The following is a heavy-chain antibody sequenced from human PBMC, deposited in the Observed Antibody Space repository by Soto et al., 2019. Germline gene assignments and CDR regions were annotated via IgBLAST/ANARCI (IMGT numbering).Heavy chain of an antibody. V-gene: IGHV4-4*02. D-gene: IGHD4-17*01. CDR2: IYHSGST. CDR3: ARKHVDYGDQNQFDY. J-gene: IGHJ4*02. Sequence: QVQLQESGPGLVKPSGTLSLTCVVSGDSITSNNWWSWVRQPPGEGLEWIGEIYHSGSTNYNPSLKSRVTVSVDKPKNQFSLNLISVTAADTAIYYCARKHVDYGDQNQFDYWGQGTLVTVSS. CDR1: GDSITSNNW.